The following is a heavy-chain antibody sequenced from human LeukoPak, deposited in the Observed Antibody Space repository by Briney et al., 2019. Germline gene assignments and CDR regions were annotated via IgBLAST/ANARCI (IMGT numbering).Heavy chain of an antibody. Sequence: GASVKVSCKAFGYTLTGYYMHWVRQAPGQGLEWMGWINPNSGGTNYAQKFQGRVTMTRDTSISTAYMGLRRLRSDDTAVYYCARMYSRGWYSGYWGQGTLVTVSS. J-gene: IGHJ4*02. D-gene: IGHD6-19*01. V-gene: IGHV1-2*02. CDR3: ARMYSRGWYSGY. CDR1: GYTLTGYY. CDR2: INPNSGGT.